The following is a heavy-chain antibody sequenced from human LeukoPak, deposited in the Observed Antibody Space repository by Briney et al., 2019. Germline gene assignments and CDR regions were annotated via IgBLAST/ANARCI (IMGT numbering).Heavy chain of an antibody. Sequence: SETLSLTCTVSGGSISSYYWSWIRQPAGEGLEWIGRIYSTGSTNYNPSLKSRVTMSVDTSKNQFSLRLRSVTAADTAVYYCARQTASAGTAGFDFWGQGALVTVSS. CDR1: GGSISSYY. D-gene: IGHD6-13*01. J-gene: IGHJ4*02. CDR3: ARQTASAGTAGFDF. V-gene: IGHV4-4*07. CDR2: IYSTGST.